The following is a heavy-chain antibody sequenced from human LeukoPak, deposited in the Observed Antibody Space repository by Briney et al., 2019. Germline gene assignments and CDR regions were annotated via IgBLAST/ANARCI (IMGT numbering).Heavy chain of an antibody. CDR3: ARDYRGVGATGHFDY. Sequence: GASVKVSCKASGYTFTKYYMHWVRQAPGQGLEWMGIINPDGGSTTYAQKFQGRVAVTRDTSTSTIYMELSSLSYEDTATYYCARDYRGVGATGHFDYWGRGTPVTVAS. CDR2: INPDGGST. D-gene: IGHD1-26*01. J-gene: IGHJ4*02. CDR1: GYTFTKYY. V-gene: IGHV1-46*01.